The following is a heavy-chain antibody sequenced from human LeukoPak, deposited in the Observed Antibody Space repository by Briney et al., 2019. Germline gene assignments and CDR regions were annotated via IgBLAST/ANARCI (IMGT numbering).Heavy chain of an antibody. D-gene: IGHD2-2*02. V-gene: IGHV3-9*01. CDR2: ISWNSGDI. Sequence: GRSLRLSCAASGFTFDDYAMHWVRQAPGKGLEWVSRISWNSGDIAYADSVKGRFTISRDNAKNTLYLQMNSLRAEDTAVYYCAKGRYCSSTSCYSTAFDIWGQGTMVTVSS. J-gene: IGHJ3*02. CDR3: AKGRYCSSTSCYSTAFDI. CDR1: GFTFDDYA.